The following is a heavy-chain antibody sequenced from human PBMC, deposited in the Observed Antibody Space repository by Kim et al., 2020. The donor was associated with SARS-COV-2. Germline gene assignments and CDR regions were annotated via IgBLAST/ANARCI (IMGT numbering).Heavy chain of an antibody. CDR2: ISYDGSNK. V-gene: IGHV3-30*03. J-gene: IGHJ4*02. D-gene: IGHD3-10*01. CDR1: GFTFSSYG. Sequence: GGSLRLSCAASGFTFSSYGMHWVRQAPGKGLEWVAVISYDGSNKYYADSVKGRFTISRDNSKNTLYLQMNSLRAEDTAVYYCALGGRSYYYGSGSYPIGDDYFDYWGQGTLVTVSS. CDR3: ALGGRSYYYGSGSYPIGDDYFDY.